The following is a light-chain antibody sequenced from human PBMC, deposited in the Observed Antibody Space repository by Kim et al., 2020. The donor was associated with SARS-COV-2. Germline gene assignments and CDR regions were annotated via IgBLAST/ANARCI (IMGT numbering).Light chain of an antibody. Sequence: QPVLTQPPSASASLGASVTLTCTLSSGYSNYKVDWYQQRPGKGPRFVMRVGTGGIVGSKGDGIPVRFSVLGSGLNRYLTIKNIQEEDESDYHCGADHGSGSNFVSWVFGGGTKLTVL. CDR1: SGYSNYK. CDR3: GADHGSGSNFVSWV. J-gene: IGLJ3*02. CDR2: VGTGGIVG. V-gene: IGLV9-49*01.